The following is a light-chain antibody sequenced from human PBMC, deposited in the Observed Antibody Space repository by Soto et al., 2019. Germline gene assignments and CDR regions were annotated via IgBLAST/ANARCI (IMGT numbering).Light chain of an antibody. CDR1: QSVTSSY. CDR3: QQRSNWPPYT. Sequence: EIVLTQSPGTLSLSPGERATLSCRASQSVTSSYLAWYQQKSGQAPRLLIYGASSRATGIPDRFSGSGSGTDFTLTISSLQPEDFAVYYCQQRSNWPPYTFGQGTKLEIK. CDR2: GAS. J-gene: IGKJ2*01. V-gene: IGKV3D-20*02.